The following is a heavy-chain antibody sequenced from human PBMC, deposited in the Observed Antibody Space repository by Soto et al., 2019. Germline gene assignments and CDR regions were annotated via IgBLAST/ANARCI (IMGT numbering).Heavy chain of an antibody. CDR1: GYTFTSYA. V-gene: IGHV1-3*01. J-gene: IGHJ6*03. Sequence: ASVKVSCKASGYTFTSYAMHWVRQAPGQRLEWMGWINAGNGNTKYSQKFQGRVTITRDTSASTAYMELSSLRSEDTAVYYCARARLHYYGSGSYYRPMDVWGKGTTVTVSS. D-gene: IGHD3-10*01. CDR3: ARARLHYYGSGSYYRPMDV. CDR2: INAGNGNT.